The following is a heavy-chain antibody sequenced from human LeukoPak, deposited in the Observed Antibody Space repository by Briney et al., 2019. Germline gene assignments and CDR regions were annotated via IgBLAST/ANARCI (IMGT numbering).Heavy chain of an antibody. J-gene: IGHJ5*02. D-gene: IGHD3-9*01. CDR1: GYTFTGYY. V-gene: IGHV1-2*02. Sequence: ASVKVSCKASGYTFTGYYMHWVRQAPGQGLEWMGWINPNSGGTNYAQKFQGRVTMTRDTSTSTAYMELRSLRSDDTAVYYCARDHEERYFDWLLYRGESPNWFDPWGQGTLVTVSS. CDR2: INPNSGGT. CDR3: ARDHEERYFDWLLYRGESPNWFDP.